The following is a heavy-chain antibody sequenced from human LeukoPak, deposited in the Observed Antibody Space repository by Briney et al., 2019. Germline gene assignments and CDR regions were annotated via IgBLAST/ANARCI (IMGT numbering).Heavy chain of an antibody. V-gene: IGHV3-23*01. CDR1: GFTFSSYS. CDR2: ISGGGGT. Sequence: GGSLRLSCAASGFTFSSYSMSWVRQAPGKGLEWVSGISGGGGTYYADSVKGRFTTSRDNSKNTLYLQVNSLRAEDTGVYYCAKEPPYCGGDCYFLLDYWGQGTLVTVSS. D-gene: IGHD2-21*02. CDR3: AKEPPYCGGDCYFLLDY. J-gene: IGHJ4*02.